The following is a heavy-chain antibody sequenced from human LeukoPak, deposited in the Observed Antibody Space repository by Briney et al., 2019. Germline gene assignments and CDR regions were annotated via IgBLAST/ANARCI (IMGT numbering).Heavy chain of an antibody. CDR2: IYYSGST. J-gene: IGHJ3*02. Sequence: PSETLSLTCTVSGGSISSSSYYWSWIRQPPGKGLEWIGYIYYSGSTNYNPSLKSRVTISVDTSKNQFSLKLSSVTAADTAVYYCARDGLTEDAFDIWGQGTMVTVSS. CDR3: ARDGLTEDAFDI. CDR1: GGSISSSSYY. V-gene: IGHV4-61*01.